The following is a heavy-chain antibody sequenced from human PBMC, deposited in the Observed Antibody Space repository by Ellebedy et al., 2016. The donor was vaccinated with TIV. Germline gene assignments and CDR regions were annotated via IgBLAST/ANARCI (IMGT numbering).Heavy chain of an antibody. CDR3: ARRSSYWSALDF. CDR1: GGSLSGYY. CDR2: IVHTGAT. V-gene: IGHV4-34*12. J-gene: IGHJ4*02. D-gene: IGHD6-19*01. Sequence: MPSETLSLTCAVSGGSLSGYYWSWIRQPPGKGLEWIGDIVHTGATNYNPSLKSRVSISQDTSKSQFSLQLSSVAAADTAVYYCARRSSYWSALDFWGQGTLATVSS.